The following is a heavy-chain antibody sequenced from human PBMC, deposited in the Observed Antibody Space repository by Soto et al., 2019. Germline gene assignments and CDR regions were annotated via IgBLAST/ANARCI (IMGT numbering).Heavy chain of an antibody. CDR1: GGSFRGFY. CDR3: AREGGYFDSSGSGVYHYHGVDV. CDR2: INHVGIT. Sequence: SETLSLTCAVSGGSFRGFYWTWIRQSPGKGLEWLGDINHVGITNYNPSLKSRVTMSLDTSRNQFSLKLSSVTAADTAVYYCAREGGYFDSSGSGVYHYHGVDVWGQGTTVTVSS. J-gene: IGHJ6*02. D-gene: IGHD3-22*01. V-gene: IGHV4-34*10.